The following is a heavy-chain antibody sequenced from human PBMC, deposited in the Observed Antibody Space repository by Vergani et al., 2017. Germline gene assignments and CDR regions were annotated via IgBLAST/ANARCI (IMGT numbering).Heavy chain of an antibody. V-gene: IGHV3-21*02. J-gene: IGHJ4*02. Sequence: QLVESGGGLVKPGGSLRLSCAASGFSFSSYSMNWVRQAPGKGLEWVASISGSSSYVFYRDSVEGRFTITRDNAKKSVYLQMNSLRGEDTAVYYCARGNSLGSYWGQGTLVTVSS. D-gene: IGHD1-7*01. CDR2: ISGSSSYV. CDR3: ARGNSLGSY. CDR1: GFSFSSYS.